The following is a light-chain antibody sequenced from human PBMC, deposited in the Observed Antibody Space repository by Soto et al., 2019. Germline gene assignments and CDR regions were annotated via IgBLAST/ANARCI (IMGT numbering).Light chain of an antibody. CDR2: QDS. J-gene: IGLJ1*01. CDR1: KLGDKY. V-gene: IGLV3-1*01. CDR3: QALDSSTNV. Sequence: SYELTQPPSVSVSPGQTASITCSGDKLGDKYACWYQQKPGQSPVLVIYQDSKRPSGIPERFSGSNSGNTATLTISGTQAMDGGEYYCQALDSSTNVFGTGTKLTVL.